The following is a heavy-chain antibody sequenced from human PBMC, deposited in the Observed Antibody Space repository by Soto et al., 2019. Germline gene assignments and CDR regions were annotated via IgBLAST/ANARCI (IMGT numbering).Heavy chain of an antibody. V-gene: IGHV3-33*01. Sequence: PVGSLRLSCAASGFTFSSYGMHWVRQAPGKGLEWVAVIWYDGSNKYYADSVKGRFTISRDNSKNTLYLQMNSLRAEDTAVYYCARDLYYYDSSGYYSTSENDYWGQGTLVTVSS. CDR2: IWYDGSNK. CDR3: ARDLYYYDSSGYYSTSENDY. J-gene: IGHJ4*02. CDR1: GFTFSSYG. D-gene: IGHD3-22*01.